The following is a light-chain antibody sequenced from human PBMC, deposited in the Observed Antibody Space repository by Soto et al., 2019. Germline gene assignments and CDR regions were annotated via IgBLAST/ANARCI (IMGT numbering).Light chain of an antibody. CDR1: NSDVGVYNY. CDR3: SSYTTSDSWV. J-gene: IGLJ3*02. V-gene: IGLV2-14*01. Sequence: QSALTQPASVSGSPGQSITISCTGTNSDVGVYNYVSWYQQHPGKAPKLMIYDVTNRPSGVSNRFSGSKSGNTASLTISGLQAEDEADYYCSSYTTSDSWVFGGGTKVTVL. CDR2: DVT.